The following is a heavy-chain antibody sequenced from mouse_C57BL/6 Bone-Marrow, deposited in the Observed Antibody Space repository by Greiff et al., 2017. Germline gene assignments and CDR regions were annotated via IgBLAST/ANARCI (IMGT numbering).Heavy chain of an antibody. CDR1: GFNIKNTY. CDR2: IDPANGNT. J-gene: IGHJ4*01. V-gene: IGHV14-3*01. Sequence: VQLQQSVAELVRPGASVKLSCTASGFNIKNTYMHWVKQRPEQGLAWIGRIDPANGNTKYAPKFQGKATITADTSSNTAYLQLSSLTSEDTAIYYCARGDYYGSRGDAMDYWGQGTSVTVSS. CDR3: ARGDYYGSRGDAMDY. D-gene: IGHD1-1*01.